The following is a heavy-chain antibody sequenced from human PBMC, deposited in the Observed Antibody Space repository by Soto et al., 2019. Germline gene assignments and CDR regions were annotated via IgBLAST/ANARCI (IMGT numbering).Heavy chain of an antibody. J-gene: IGHJ3*02. CDR3: ARQLLWFGELFDAFDI. CDR2: ISSSGSTI. CDR1: GFTFSDYY. V-gene: IGHV3-11*01. D-gene: IGHD3-10*01. Sequence: GGSLRLSCAASGFTFSDYYMSWIRQAPGKGLEWVSYISSSGSTIYYADSVKGRFTISRDNAKNSLYLQMNSLRAEDTAVYYCARQLLWFGELFDAFDIWGQGTMVTVSS.